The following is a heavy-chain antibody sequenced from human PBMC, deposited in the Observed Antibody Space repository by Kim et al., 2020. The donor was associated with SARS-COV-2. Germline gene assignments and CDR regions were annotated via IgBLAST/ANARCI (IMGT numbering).Heavy chain of an antibody. CDR2: IKQDGSEK. V-gene: IGHV3-7*01. CDR3: ARDTAMGTDYYYYYGMDV. Sequence: GGSLRLSCAASGFTFSSYWMSWVRQAPGKGLEWVANIKQDGSEKYYVDSVKGRFTISRDNAKNSLYLQMNSLRAEDTAVYYCARDTAMGTDYYYYYGMDVWGQGTTVTVSS. CDR1: GFTFSSYW. J-gene: IGHJ6*02. D-gene: IGHD5-18*01.